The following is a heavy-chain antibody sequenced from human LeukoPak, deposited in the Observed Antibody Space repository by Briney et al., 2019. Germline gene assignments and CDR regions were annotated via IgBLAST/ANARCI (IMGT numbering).Heavy chain of an antibody. Sequence: SQTLSLTCTVSGGSISSGGYYWSWIRQHPGKGLERIGYIYYSGSTYYNPSLKSRVTISVDTSKNQFSLKLSSVTAADTAVYYCARAPTGRYCSSTSCYMGARNAFDIWGQGTMVTVSS. CDR1: GGSISSGGYY. CDR2: IYYSGST. J-gene: IGHJ3*02. D-gene: IGHD2-2*02. V-gene: IGHV4-31*03. CDR3: ARAPTGRYCSSTSCYMGARNAFDI.